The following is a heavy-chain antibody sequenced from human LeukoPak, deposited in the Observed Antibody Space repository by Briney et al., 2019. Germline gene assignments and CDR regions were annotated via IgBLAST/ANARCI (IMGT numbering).Heavy chain of an antibody. Sequence: GGSLRLPCAASGFTLSDYYMSWIRQAPGKGLEWVSYISSSSSYTNYADSVKGRFTISRDNAKNSLYLQMNSLRAEDTAVYYCARGEKVDTAIKPEKLFDYWGQGTLVTVSS. CDR2: ISSSSSYT. CDR1: GFTLSDYY. V-gene: IGHV3-11*06. D-gene: IGHD5-18*01. J-gene: IGHJ4*02. CDR3: ARGEKVDTAIKPEKLFDY.